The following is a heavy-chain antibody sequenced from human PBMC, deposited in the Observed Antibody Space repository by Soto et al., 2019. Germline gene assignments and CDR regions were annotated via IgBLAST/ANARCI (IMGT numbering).Heavy chain of an antibody. CDR1: GGSFSGYY. CDR2: INHSGST. CDR3: ARDSYDYIWGSYRYRVYFDY. D-gene: IGHD3-16*02. J-gene: IGHJ4*02. Sequence: SETLSLTCAVYGGSFSGYYWSWIRQPPGKGLEWIGEINHSGSTNYNPSLKSRVTISVDTSKNQFSLKLSSVTAADTAVYYCARDSYDYIWGSYRYRVYFDYWGQGTLVTVSS. V-gene: IGHV4-34*01.